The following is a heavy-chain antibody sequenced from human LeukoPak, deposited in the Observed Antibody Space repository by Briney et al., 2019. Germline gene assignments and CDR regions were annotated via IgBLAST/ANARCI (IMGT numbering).Heavy chain of an antibody. CDR1: GDSISSHS. J-gene: IGHJ5*02. Sequence: SETLSLTCTVSGDSISSHSWSWLRQPPGRGLEWIGNIYYSGITNYNPSLKSRVTISVDTSKNQFSLRLSSVTAADTAVYYCAREVDNSARWFDPWGQGTWVTVSS. V-gene: IGHV4-59*11. CDR2: IYYSGIT. CDR3: AREVDNSARWFDP. D-gene: IGHD6-25*01.